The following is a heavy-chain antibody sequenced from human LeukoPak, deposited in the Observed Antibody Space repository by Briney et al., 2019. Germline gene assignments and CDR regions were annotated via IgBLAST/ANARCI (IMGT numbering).Heavy chain of an antibody. D-gene: IGHD4-17*01. V-gene: IGHV3-73*01. J-gene: IGHJ4*02. CDR2: IRSKANSYAT. Sequence: PGGSLKLSCAASGFNFSGSAMHWVRQASGKGLEWVGRIRSKANSYATAYAASVKGRFTISRDDSKNTAYLQMNSLKTEDTAVYYCTRGLGDYGPWPSYYFDYWGQGTLVTVSS. CDR1: GFNFSGSA. CDR3: TRGLGDYGPWPSYYFDY.